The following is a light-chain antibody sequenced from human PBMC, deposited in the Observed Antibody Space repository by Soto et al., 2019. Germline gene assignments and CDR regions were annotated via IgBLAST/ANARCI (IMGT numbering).Light chain of an antibody. J-gene: IGKJ1*01. Sequence: EIVLTQSPGTLSLSPGERATLSCRASQTVNNGYLAWYQHKPGQAPRLLIFDASTRATGIPDRFSGSGSGTDFILTISGLDPEDFQFYYCQVYGISPKTFGQGTKVE. CDR3: QVYGISPKT. CDR2: DAS. V-gene: IGKV3-20*01. CDR1: QTVNNGY.